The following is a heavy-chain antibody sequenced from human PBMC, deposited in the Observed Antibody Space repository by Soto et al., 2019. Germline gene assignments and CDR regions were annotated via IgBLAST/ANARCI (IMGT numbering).Heavy chain of an antibody. D-gene: IGHD3-10*01. Sequence: EVQLVESGGGLVQPGRSLRLSCAASGFTFDDYAMHWVRQAPGKGLEWVSGISWNSGSIGYADSVKGRFTSSRDNAKNSLYLQMNSLRAEDTALYYCAKAPGATMVRGGPNLFDPWGQGTLVTVSS. V-gene: IGHV3-9*01. CDR1: GFTFDDYA. CDR3: AKAPGATMVRGGPNLFDP. CDR2: ISWNSGSI. J-gene: IGHJ5*02.